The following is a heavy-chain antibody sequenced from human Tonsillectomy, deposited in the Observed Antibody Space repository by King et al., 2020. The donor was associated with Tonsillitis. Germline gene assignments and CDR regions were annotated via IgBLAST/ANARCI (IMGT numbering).Heavy chain of an antibody. V-gene: IGHV1-46*01. CDR2: INPSTGST. Sequence: QLVQSGAEVKKPGASVKVSCKASGYTFTSHSMHWVRQAPGQGLEWMGIINPSTGSTIYAQKFQGRVTMTRDTSTRTVYMELSSLRFEDTAVYYCARDTEYKWNDPSYWFDPWGQGTLVTVS. J-gene: IGHJ5*02. CDR3: ARDTEYKWNDPSYWFDP. CDR1: GYTFTSHS. D-gene: IGHD1-20*01.